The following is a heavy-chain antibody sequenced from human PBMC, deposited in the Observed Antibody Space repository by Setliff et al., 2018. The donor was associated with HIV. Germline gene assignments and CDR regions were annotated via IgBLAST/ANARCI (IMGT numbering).Heavy chain of an antibody. D-gene: IGHD3-10*01. CDR2: INPYSGGT. V-gene: IGHV1-2*04. CDR3: VREVRAAYKGPLWFGQSDPRPDTFDI. Sequence: GASVKVSCKASGYTFTAYYIHWVRQAPGQGREWMGWINPYSGGTNYAQNFQGWVTMTRDTSITTAYMELSRLTSDDTALYFCVREVRAAYKGPLWFGQSDPRPDTFDIWGQGTMVTVSS. CDR1: GYTFTAYY. J-gene: IGHJ3*02.